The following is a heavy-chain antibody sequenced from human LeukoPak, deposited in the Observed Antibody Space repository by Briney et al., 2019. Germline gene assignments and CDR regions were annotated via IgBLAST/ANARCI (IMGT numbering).Heavy chain of an antibody. Sequence: SETLSLTCTVSVGSISSSYWSWIRQPPGKGLEWIGYIYYSGATNYNPSLKSRVTILLDTSKNQFSLKLSSVTAADTAVYYCARGDPSMPFDYWGQGTLVTVSS. CDR1: VGSISSSY. CDR2: IYYSGAT. J-gene: IGHJ4*02. D-gene: IGHD2/OR15-2a*01. CDR3: ARGDPSMPFDY. V-gene: IGHV4-59*01.